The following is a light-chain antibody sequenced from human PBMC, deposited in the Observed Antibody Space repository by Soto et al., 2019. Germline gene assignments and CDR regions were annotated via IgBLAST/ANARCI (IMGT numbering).Light chain of an antibody. J-gene: IGKJ3*01. Sequence: EIVMTQSPATLSVSPGERATLSCRASQSVSSNLAWYQHKPGQAPRLLIYGASTRATGIPARFSGSGSGTEFTLTISSLQSEDFAIYYCQQYNNWPPMFTFGPGTKVHIK. CDR3: QQYNNWPPMFT. V-gene: IGKV3-15*01. CDR2: GAS. CDR1: QSVSSN.